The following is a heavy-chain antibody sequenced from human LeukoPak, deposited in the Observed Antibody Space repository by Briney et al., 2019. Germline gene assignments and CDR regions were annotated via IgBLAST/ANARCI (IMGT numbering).Heavy chain of an antibody. CDR3: VKEERGYSYGDY. CDR1: GFTFSNCA. CDR2: VSDDGAKT. Sequence: GGSLRLSFPASGFTFSNCALSGFRQPPGKGLDWVSAVSDDGAKTWYADSVKGRFTISRDNSKNTVSLQMTNLRADDTARYYCVKEERGYSYGDYWGQGTLVTVSS. D-gene: IGHD5-18*01. J-gene: IGHJ4*02. V-gene: IGHV3-23*01.